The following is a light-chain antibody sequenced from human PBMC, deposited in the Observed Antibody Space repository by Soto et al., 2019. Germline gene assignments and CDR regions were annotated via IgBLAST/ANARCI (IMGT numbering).Light chain of an antibody. J-gene: IGKJ1*01. CDR3: QQYYNVPRT. CDR2: WAS. V-gene: IGKV4-1*01. Sequence: DIVMTQSPDSLAVSLGERATINCKSSQSVLSTSNNKNYLAWYQQKPRQPPKLLIYWASTRESGVPDRFSGSGSGTDFTLSIASLTAEDVAVYYCQQYYNVPRTLGQGTKVDIK. CDR1: QSVLSTSNNKNY.